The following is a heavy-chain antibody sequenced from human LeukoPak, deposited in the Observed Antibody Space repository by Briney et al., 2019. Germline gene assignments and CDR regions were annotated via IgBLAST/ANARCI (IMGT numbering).Heavy chain of an antibody. J-gene: IGHJ5*02. V-gene: IGHV3-11*04. CDR3: ARDGGFCSGGFCYRLFDP. CDR2: ISDSSITM. Sequence: PGGSLRLSCAASEFMFSDYWMSCVRQPPGKGVEWISYISDSSITMYYADSVKGRFTISRDNAKNSLFLQMNSLRAEDTAVYYCARDGGFCSGGFCYRLFDPWGQGTLVTVSS. D-gene: IGHD2-15*01. CDR1: EFMFSDYW.